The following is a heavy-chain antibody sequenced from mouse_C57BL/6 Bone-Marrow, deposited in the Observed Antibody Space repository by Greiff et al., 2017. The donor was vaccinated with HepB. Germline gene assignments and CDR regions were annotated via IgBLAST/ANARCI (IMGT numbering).Heavy chain of an antibody. J-gene: IGHJ3*01. V-gene: IGHV1-19*01. Sequence: VQPQQSGPVLVKPGASVKMSCKASGYTFTDYYMNWVKQSHGKSLEWIGVINPYNGGTSYNQKFKGKATLTVDKSSSTAYMELNSLTSEDSAVYYCARRDDYSWFAYWGQGTLVTVSA. D-gene: IGHD2-4*01. CDR2: INPYNGGT. CDR3: ARRDDYSWFAY. CDR1: GYTFTDYY.